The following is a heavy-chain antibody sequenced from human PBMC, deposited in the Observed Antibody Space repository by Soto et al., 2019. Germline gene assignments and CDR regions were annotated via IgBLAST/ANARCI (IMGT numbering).Heavy chain of an antibody. D-gene: IGHD2-2*01. Sequence: QLQLQESGPGLVKPSETLSLTCTVSGGSISSRSFYWGWIRQPPGMGLEWIGSIYYSGSTDYDPSLKSRLSISVETSKNQFSLRLSSVTAADTAVYYFASRSSYCRHTTCYEGYFDYWGQGILVTVSS. J-gene: IGHJ4*02. V-gene: IGHV4-39*01. CDR3: ASRSSYCRHTTCYEGYFDY. CDR2: IYYSGST. CDR1: GGSISSRSFY.